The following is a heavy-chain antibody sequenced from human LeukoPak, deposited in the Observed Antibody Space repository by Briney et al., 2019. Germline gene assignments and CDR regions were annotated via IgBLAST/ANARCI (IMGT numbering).Heavy chain of an antibody. CDR3: ARGAGAGYNLQPFDY. V-gene: IGHV4-59*08. CDR2: IYYSGST. J-gene: IGHJ4*02. D-gene: IGHD5-24*01. Sequence: SETLSLTCTVSGGSITYYYWSWIRQPPGKGLEWIGYIYYSGSTKYNPSLKSRVSISVDTSKNQFSLKLSSVTAADTAVYYCARGAGAGYNLQPFDYWGQGTPVTVSS. CDR1: GGSITYYY.